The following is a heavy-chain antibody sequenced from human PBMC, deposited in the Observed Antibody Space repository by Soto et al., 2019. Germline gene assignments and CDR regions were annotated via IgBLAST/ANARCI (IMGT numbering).Heavy chain of an antibody. J-gene: IGHJ4*02. CDR1: GGSFSGYY. V-gene: IGHV4-34*01. D-gene: IGHD2-2*02. CDR2: INHSGST. Sequence: CGTLSPTCAVYGGSFSGYYWSWIRQPPVDGLGWMGEINHSGSTNYNPSLKSRVTISVDTSKNQFSLKLSSVTAADTAVYYCARGAAYCSSTSCYKGEKYSFDYWGQGTLVTVSS. CDR3: ARGAAYCSSTSCYKGEKYSFDY.